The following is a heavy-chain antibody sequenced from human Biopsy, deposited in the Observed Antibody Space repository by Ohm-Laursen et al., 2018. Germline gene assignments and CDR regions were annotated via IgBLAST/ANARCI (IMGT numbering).Heavy chain of an antibody. CDR2: IYYSVMT. CDR1: GGPIDSYY. Sequence: SETLSLTCPVSGGPIDSYYWSWIRQPPGKGLEWIGHIYYSVMTNYNPSLQSRVSISVDTSRNQVSLTLSSVTAADTAVYYCARDSGILNYGNFKYYHYYGMDVWGQGTKVTVSS. V-gene: IGHV4-59*01. D-gene: IGHD4-11*01. CDR3: ARDSGILNYGNFKYYHYYGMDV. J-gene: IGHJ6*02.